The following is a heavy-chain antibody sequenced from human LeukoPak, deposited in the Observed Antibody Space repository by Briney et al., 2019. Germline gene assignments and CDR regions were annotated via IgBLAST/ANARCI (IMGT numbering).Heavy chain of an antibody. Sequence: GESLRLSCAASGFTFSSYAMSWVRQAPGKGLEWVSAISGSGGSTYYADSVKGRFTISRDNSKNTLYLQMNSLRAEDTAVYYCAKDDTIFGVVIIYSTPRLGFDYWGQGTLVTVSS. CDR2: ISGSGGST. CDR1: GFTFSSYA. J-gene: IGHJ4*02. D-gene: IGHD3-3*01. CDR3: AKDDTIFGVVIIYSTPRLGFDY. V-gene: IGHV3-23*01.